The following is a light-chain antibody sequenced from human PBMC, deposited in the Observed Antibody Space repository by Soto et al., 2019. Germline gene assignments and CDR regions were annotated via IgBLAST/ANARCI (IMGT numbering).Light chain of an antibody. V-gene: IGKV1-6*02. Sequence: AILMTQSPSSLSASVGDRVTITCRASQAIRSQLGWYQQKPGRAPKVLIFGASSLQSGVPSRFSGSGSGTDFTLTISSLQPEDFATYYCQHYQSYLWTFGQGTKVDI. J-gene: IGKJ1*01. CDR3: QHYQSYLWT. CDR1: QAIRSQ. CDR2: GAS.